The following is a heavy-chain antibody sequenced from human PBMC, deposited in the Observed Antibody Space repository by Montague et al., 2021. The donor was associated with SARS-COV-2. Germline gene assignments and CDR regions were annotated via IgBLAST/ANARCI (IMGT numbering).Heavy chain of an antibody. J-gene: IGHJ6*02. CDR3: ARGRTVTTFYYYYYYGMDV. V-gene: IGHV4-34*01. CDR1: GGSFSGYY. Sequence: ESLSLTCAVYGGSFSGYYWSWIRQPPGKGLEWIGEINHSGSTNYNPSLKSRVTISVDTSKNQFSLKLSSVTAADTAVYYCARGRTVTTFYYYYYYGMDVWGQGTMVTVSS. D-gene: IGHD4-17*01. CDR2: INHSGST.